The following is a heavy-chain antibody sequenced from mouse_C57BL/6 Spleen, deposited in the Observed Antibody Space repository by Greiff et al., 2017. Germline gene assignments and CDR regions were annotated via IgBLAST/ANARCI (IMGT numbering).Heavy chain of an antibody. D-gene: IGHD1-2*01. CDR3: ARERLPAY. J-gene: IGHJ3*01. V-gene: IGHV1-55*01. CDR2: IYPGSGST. Sequence: VKLMESGAELVKPGASVKMSCKASGYTFTSYWITWVKQRPGQGLEWIGDIYPGSGSTNYNEKFKSKATLTVDTSSSTAYMQLSSLTSEDSAVYYCARERLPAYWGQGTLVTVSA. CDR1: GYTFTSYW.